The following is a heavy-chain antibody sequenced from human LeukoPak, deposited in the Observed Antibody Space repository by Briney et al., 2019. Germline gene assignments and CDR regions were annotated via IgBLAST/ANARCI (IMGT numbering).Heavy chain of an antibody. V-gene: IGHV3-30-3*01. CDR3: ARAPIAAARGYYFDY. J-gene: IGHJ4*02. D-gene: IGHD6-13*01. CDR1: GFTFSSYA. Sequence: GGSLRLSCAASGFTFSSYAMHWVRQAPGKGLEWVAVISYDGSNKYYADSVKGRFTISRDNSKNTLYLQMNSLRAEDTAVYYRARAPIAAARGYYFDYWGQGTLVTVSS. CDR2: ISYDGSNK.